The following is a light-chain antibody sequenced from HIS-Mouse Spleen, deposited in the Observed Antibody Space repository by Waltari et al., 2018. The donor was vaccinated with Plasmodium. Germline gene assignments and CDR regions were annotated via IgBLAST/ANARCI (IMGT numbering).Light chain of an antibody. CDR2: AAS. CDR3: KQKYNTGT. V-gene: IGKV1-39*01. CDR1: QSISSY. J-gene: IGKJ1*01. Sequence: DIQMTQSPSSLSASVGDRVTITCQASQSISSYLYWYQQKPGKAPKLLVYAASSLHSGVPSRFSGSGAATDFTLTISSLQPEDFVTDYGKQKYNTGTFGQGTKVEIK.